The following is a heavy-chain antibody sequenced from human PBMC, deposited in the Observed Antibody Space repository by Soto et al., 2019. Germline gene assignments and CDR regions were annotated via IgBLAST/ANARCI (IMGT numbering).Heavy chain of an antibody. J-gene: IGHJ5*02. Sequence: QVQLLQSGPEVKKPGASVKVSCKTSGYTFSKYAINWVRQAPGEGLEWMGSISGDNGDTNYAESLQGRVTMTTDTSTGTAYMELRSLRCDDTAVYYCAREMLTTGNTRVNWLDPRGQGSLVTVSS. V-gene: IGHV1-18*01. D-gene: IGHD1-1*01. CDR3: AREMLTTGNTRVNWLDP. CDR1: GYTFSKYA. CDR2: ISGDNGDT.